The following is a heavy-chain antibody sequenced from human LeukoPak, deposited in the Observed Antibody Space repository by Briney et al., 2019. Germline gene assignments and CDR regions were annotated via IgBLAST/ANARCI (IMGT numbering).Heavy chain of an antibody. Sequence: GASVKVSCKASGSPFTEHSIHWLRQAPGQGLEWMGWINPNSGDTNFAQSLQDRVTMTRDTSISTAYMELSRLRSDDTAVYYCASGIAHHVYYYYGMDVWGQGTTVTVSS. V-gene: IGHV1-2*02. D-gene: IGHD6-13*01. CDR1: GSPFTEHS. J-gene: IGHJ6*02. CDR3: ASGIAHHVYYYYGMDV. CDR2: INPNSGDT.